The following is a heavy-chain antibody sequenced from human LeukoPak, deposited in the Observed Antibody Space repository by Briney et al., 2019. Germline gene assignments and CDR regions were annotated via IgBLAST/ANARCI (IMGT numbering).Heavy chain of an antibody. V-gene: IGHV6-1*01. D-gene: IGHD4-17*01. CDR2: TYYRSKWYN. CDR1: GDSVSRNSAG. J-gene: IGHJ4*02. CDR3: AGAYGTYLHFDY. Sequence: SQTLSLTCAISGDSVSRNSAGWNWIRQSPSRGLEWLGRTYYRSKWYNEYAVSVKSRLSITPDTSKNHFSLQLNFVTPEDTATYYCAGAYGTYLHFDYWGQGSLVTVSS.